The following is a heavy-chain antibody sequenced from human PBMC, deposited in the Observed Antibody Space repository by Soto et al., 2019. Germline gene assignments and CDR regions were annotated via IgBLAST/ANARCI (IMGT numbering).Heavy chain of an antibody. Sequence: SETLSLTCTVSGDSFNTAGYYWSWIRQHPERGLEWIGYIYSSGTTYYSPSLKSRISISMDTSKNQFSLELTSVTAADTAVYFCARGSRDTALVQLRFDFWGQGTLVTVSS. D-gene: IGHD5-18*01. CDR3: ARGSRDTALVQLRFDF. CDR2: IYSSGTT. J-gene: IGHJ4*02. CDR1: GDSFNTAGYY. V-gene: IGHV4-31*03.